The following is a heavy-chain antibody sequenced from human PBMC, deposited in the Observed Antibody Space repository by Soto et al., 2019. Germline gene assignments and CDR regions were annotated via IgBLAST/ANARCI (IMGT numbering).Heavy chain of an antibody. V-gene: IGHV4-4*01. J-gene: IGHJ4*02. CDR1: GVSISSGNW. Sequence: ETLALSCAVSGVSISSGNWWTWVRQTPQRGLEYIGEIFHDGTANYYPSFERRVAISVDTSKNQFSLKLTSVTAADTAIYFCARLVYDTRLNYMYFDFWGQGALVTVYS. CDR2: IFHDGTA. D-gene: IGHD2-8*01. CDR3: ARLVYDTRLNYMYFDF.